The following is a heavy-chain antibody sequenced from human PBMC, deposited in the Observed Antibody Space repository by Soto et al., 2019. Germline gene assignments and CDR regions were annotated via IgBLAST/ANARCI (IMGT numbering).Heavy chain of an antibody. CDR3: AAATVTMISLDY. V-gene: IGHV4-31*01. CDR1: GVSISSDNYY. Sequence: QVQLQESGPGLVKPSQTLSLTCTVSGVSISSDNYYWSWIRQHPGKGLEWIGYIYYSGSTYYNPSLKSPVTISVDTSKNQFSLKLTSVTAADTAVYYCAAATVTMISLDYWGQGTLVTVSS. CDR2: IYYSGST. J-gene: IGHJ4*02. D-gene: IGHD4-17*01.